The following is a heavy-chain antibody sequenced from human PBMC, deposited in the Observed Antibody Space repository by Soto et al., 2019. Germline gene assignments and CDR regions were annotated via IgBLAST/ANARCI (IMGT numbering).Heavy chain of an antibody. Sequence: GGSLRLSCAASGFTFSSYGMHWVRQAPGKGLEWVAVISYDGSNKYYADSVKGRFTISRDNSKNTLYLQMNSLRAEDTAVYYCAKDRRPGIVGATSLDYWGQGTLVTVSS. D-gene: IGHD1-26*01. CDR3: AKDRRPGIVGATSLDY. J-gene: IGHJ4*02. CDR1: GFTFSSYG. CDR2: ISYDGSNK. V-gene: IGHV3-30*18.